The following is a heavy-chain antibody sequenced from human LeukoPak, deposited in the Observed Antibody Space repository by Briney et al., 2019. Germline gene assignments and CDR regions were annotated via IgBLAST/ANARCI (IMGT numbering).Heavy chain of an antibody. CDR3: ARHGGMATMPGDFDY. CDR1: GGSISSSSYY. D-gene: IGHD5-12*01. V-gene: IGHV4-61*05. J-gene: IGHJ4*02. CDR2: IYYSGST. Sequence: SETLSLTCTVSGGSISSSSYYWSWIRQPPGKGLEWIGYIYYSGSTNYNPSLKSRVTISVDTSKNQFSLKLSSVTAADTAVYYCARHGGMATMPGDFDYWGQGTLVTVSS.